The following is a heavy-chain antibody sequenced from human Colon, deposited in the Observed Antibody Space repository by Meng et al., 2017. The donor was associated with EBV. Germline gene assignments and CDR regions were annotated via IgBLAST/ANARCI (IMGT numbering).Heavy chain of an antibody. Sequence: PVSDPRLVQPSQSLSLTCAVSGDSISSGDYSWSWIRQPPGQGLEWIGYIYHGGTTYNTSLKSRVTISVDNSKNQFSLRLTSVTAADTAVYYCARGPYCGGDCYWFDPWGQGTLVTVSS. CDR1: GDSISSGDYS. V-gene: IGHV4-30-2*01. CDR3: ARGPYCGGDCYWFDP. CDR2: IYHGGTT. J-gene: IGHJ5*02. D-gene: IGHD2-21*02.